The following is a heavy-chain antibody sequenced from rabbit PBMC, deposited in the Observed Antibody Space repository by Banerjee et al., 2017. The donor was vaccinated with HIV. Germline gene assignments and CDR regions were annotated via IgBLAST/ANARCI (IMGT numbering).Heavy chain of an antibody. CDR2: IYTGSSGTT. CDR3: ARSTSGYDIGDL. V-gene: IGHV1S40*01. Sequence: QSLEESGGDLVKPGASLTLTCTASGFSFSSSYDMCWVRQAPGKGLEWIGCIYTGSSGTTYYASWAKGRFTISKTSSTTVTLQMTSLTAADTATYFCARSTSGYDIGDLWGPGTLVTVS. D-gene: IGHD1-1*01. CDR1: GFSFSSSYD. J-gene: IGHJ6*01.